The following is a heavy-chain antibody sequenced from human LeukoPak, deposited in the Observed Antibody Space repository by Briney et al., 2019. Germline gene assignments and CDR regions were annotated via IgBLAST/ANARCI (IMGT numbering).Heavy chain of an antibody. CDR2: ISSSSSTI. CDR1: GFTFSSYS. CDR3: ARRGGNPLGAFDI. J-gene: IGHJ3*02. Sequence: GGSLRLSCAASGFTFSSYSMNWVRQAPGKGLEWVSYISSSSSTIYYADSVKGRFTISRDNAKNSLYLQMNSLRAEDTAVYYCARRGGNPLGAFDIWGQGTMVTVSS. D-gene: IGHD4-23*01. V-gene: IGHV3-48*04.